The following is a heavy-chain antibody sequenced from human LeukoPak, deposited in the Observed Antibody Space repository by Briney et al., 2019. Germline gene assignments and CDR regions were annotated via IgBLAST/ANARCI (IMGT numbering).Heavy chain of an antibody. J-gene: IGHJ5*02. CDR1: GGTFSSYA. V-gene: IGHV1-69*04. Sequence: ASVKVSCKASGGTFSSYAISWVRQAPGQGLEWVGRIIPILGIANYAQKFQGRVTITADKSTSTAYMELSSLRSEDTAVYYCARDDDSSGYPVWNWFDPWGQGTLVTVSS. D-gene: IGHD3-22*01. CDR3: ARDDDSSGYPVWNWFDP. CDR2: IIPILGIA.